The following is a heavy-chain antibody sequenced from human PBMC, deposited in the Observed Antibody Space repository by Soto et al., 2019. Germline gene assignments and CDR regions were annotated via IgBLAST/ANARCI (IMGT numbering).Heavy chain of an antibody. CDR1: GYTFTSYA. Sequence: ASVKVSCKASGYTFTSYAMHWVRQAPGQRLEWMGWINAGNGNTKYSQKFQGRVTITADESTSTAYMELNSLRSEDTAVYYCARDQGSGWYFFDYWGQGTLVTVSS. V-gene: IGHV1-3*01. CDR3: ARDQGSGWYFFDY. D-gene: IGHD6-19*01. CDR2: INAGNGNT. J-gene: IGHJ4*02.